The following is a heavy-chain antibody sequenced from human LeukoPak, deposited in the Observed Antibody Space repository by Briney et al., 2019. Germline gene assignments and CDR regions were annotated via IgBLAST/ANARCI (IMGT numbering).Heavy chain of an antibody. V-gene: IGHV3-74*01. Sequence: GGSLRLSCAASGFTFHSYWIHWVRQAPGKGLVWGGRIDNDGSDTIYADSVKGRFTVSRDNAKNTLYLQMNSLRAEDTALYYCARDYVLLWFGDQRGYFDYWGQGTLVTVSS. CDR3: ARDYVLLWFGDQRGYFDY. CDR1: GFTFHSYW. J-gene: IGHJ4*02. CDR2: IDNDGSDT. D-gene: IGHD3-10*01.